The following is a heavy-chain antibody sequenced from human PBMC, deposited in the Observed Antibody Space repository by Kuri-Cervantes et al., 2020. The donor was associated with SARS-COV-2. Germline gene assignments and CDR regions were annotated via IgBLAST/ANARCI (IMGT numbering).Heavy chain of an antibody. V-gene: IGHV3-33*08. CDR1: GFTFSSYG. CDR2: IWYDGSNK. J-gene: IGHJ6*02. Sequence: GGSLRLSCAASGFTFSSYGMHWVRQAPGKGLEWVAVIWYDGSNKYYADSVKGRFTISRDNSKNTLYLQMNSLGAEDTAVYYCARSSGQIFYYYGMDVWGQGTTVTVSS. D-gene: IGHD2-15*01. CDR3: ARSSGQIFYYYGMDV.